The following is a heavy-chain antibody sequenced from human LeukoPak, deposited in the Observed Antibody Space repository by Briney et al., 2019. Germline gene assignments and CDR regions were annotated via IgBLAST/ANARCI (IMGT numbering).Heavy chain of an antibody. D-gene: IGHD3-22*01. Sequence: GGSLRLSCAASGFTFSSYAMSWVRQAPGKGLEWVSAIIGSGGSTYYAYSVKGRFTISRDNSKNTLSLQMNSLTADDTAVDSCAKGAGYYGSSGFDYWGRGTLVTVSS. CDR1: GFTFSSYA. CDR3: AKGAGYYGSSGFDY. V-gene: IGHV3-23*01. CDR2: IIGSGGST. J-gene: IGHJ4*02.